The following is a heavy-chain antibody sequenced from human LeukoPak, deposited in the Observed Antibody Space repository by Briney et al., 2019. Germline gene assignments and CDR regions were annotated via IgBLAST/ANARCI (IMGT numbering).Heavy chain of an antibody. Sequence: SVKVSCKASGGTFSSYAISWVRQAPGQGLEWMGGIIPIFGIANYAQKFQGRVTITADKSTSTAYMELSSLRPEDTAVYYCARDSPKRIAIQRSFDYWGQGTLVTVSS. CDR1: GGTFSSYA. CDR2: IIPIFGIA. CDR3: ARDSPKRIAIQRSFDY. V-gene: IGHV1-69*10. J-gene: IGHJ4*02. D-gene: IGHD2-21*01.